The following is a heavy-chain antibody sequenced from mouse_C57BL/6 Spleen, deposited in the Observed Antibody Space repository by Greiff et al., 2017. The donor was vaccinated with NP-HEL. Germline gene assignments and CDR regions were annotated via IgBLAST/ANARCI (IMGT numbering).Heavy chain of an antibody. CDR3: ARSGYDYYAMDY. J-gene: IGHJ4*01. CDR2: IYPRSGNT. D-gene: IGHD3-1*01. CDR1: GYTFTSYG. V-gene: IGHV1-81*01. Sequence: VKLMESGAELARPGASVKLSCKASGYTFTSYGISWVKQRTGQGLEWIGEIYPRSGNTYYNEKFKGKATLTADKSSSTAYMELRSLTSEDSAVYFCARSGYDYYAMDYWGQGTSVTVSS.